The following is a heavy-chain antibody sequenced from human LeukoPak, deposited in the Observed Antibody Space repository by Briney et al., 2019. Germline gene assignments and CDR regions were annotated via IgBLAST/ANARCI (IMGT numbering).Heavy chain of an antibody. CDR2: VNSDRRSV. J-gene: IGHJ4*02. CDR3: TRERNNRWDS. Sequence: GGSLRLSCAASGFTVSNYWMHWVRQAPGEGLVWVSRVNSDRRSVAYADSVQGRFTISTDNTKNTVYLQMDSLRAEDTAVYYCTRERNNRWDSWGQGTLVSVSS. D-gene: IGHD1-26*01. CDR1: GFTVSNYW. V-gene: IGHV3-74*01.